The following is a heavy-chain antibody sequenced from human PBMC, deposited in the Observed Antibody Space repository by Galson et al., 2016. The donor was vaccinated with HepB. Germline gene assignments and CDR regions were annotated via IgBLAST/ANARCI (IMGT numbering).Heavy chain of an antibody. CDR1: GGSISSGGVY. CDR2: IYYTGDT. Sequence: LSLTCTVSGGSISSGGVYWTWIRQHPGKGLEWIGYIYYTGDTHYNPSLQSRLRISVDTSRNQFSLRLSSLTAADTAVYYCATSGHTYYYYGMAVWGPGTTVTASS. J-gene: IGHJ6*02. V-gene: IGHV4-31*03. CDR3: ATSGHTYYYYGMAV. D-gene: IGHD3-10*01.